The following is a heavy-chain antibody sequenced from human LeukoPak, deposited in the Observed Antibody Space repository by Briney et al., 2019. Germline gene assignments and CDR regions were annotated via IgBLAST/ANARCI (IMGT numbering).Heavy chain of an antibody. J-gene: IGHJ6*02. CDR2: ISGSGRTT. D-gene: IGHD3-10*01. V-gene: IGHV3-23*01. CDR3: AKPSRGDNYYYAMDV. Sequence: GGSLRLSCTFSASTFSSYAVSWVRQAPGQGLEWVSDISGSGRTTHYADSVKGRFTISRDNSKNTLYLEMNRLRAEATAEYYCAKPSRGDNYYYAMDVWGHGTTVTVSS. CDR1: ASTFSSYA.